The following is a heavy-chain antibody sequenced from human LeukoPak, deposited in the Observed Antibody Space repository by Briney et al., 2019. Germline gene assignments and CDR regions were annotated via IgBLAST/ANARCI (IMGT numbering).Heavy chain of an antibody. D-gene: IGHD4-17*01. V-gene: IGHV3-48*02. J-gene: IGHJ4*02. CDR2: ISRSSSTT. CDR3: ARIPPSYADYYFDY. Sequence: GRSLRLSCAAAGFTFSSYSMSWVRQAPGKGLEWVSYISRSSSTTYYADSVKGRFTISRDSAKNSLYLQMNSLRDEDTAVYYCARIPPSYADYYFDYWGQGALVTVSS. CDR1: GFTFSSYS.